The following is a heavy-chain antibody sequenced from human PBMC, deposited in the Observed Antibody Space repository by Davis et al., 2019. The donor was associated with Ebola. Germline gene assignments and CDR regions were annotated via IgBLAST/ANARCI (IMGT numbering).Heavy chain of an antibody. Sequence: GESLKISCKGSGYSFTSYWIAWVRQMPGKGLEWMGIIYPGDSDTTYSPSFQGQVTISADKSISTAYLQWSSLKASDTAMYFCARGGDTDSGYYYSHYWGQGTLVTVSS. V-gene: IGHV5-51*01. CDR3: ARGGDTDSGYYYSHY. D-gene: IGHD3-22*01. CDR2: IYPGDSDT. CDR1: GYSFTSYW. J-gene: IGHJ4*02.